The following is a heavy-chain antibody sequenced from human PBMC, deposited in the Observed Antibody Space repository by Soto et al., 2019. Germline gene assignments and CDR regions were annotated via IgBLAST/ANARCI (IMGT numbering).Heavy chain of an antibody. Sequence: SETLSLTCAVYGGSFSGYYWSWIRQPPGKGLEWIGEINHSGSTNYNPSLKRRVTISVETTTNQFSLMLITVPAADTAVYYCAIDLGAYSSSSSYWGQGTLVTVSS. V-gene: IGHV4-34*01. CDR1: GGSFSGYY. D-gene: IGHD6-6*01. J-gene: IGHJ4*02. CDR2: INHSGST. CDR3: AIDLGAYSSSSSY.